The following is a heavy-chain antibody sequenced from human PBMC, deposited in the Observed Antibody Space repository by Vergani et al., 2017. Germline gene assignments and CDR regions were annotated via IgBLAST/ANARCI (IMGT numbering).Heavy chain of an antibody. CDR3: AKGEPTYYYDSSGSSNGFDP. J-gene: IGHJ5*02. CDR1: GFTFSSYA. D-gene: IGHD3-22*01. Sequence: EVQLLESGGGLVQPGGSLRLSCAASGFTFSSYAMSWVRQAPEKGLEWVSTISGSGGSTYYADSVKGRFTISRDTFKNTLYLQMNSLRAEDTAVYYCAKGEPTYYYDSSGSSNGFDPWGQGTLVTVSS. CDR2: ISGSGGST. V-gene: IGHV3-23*01.